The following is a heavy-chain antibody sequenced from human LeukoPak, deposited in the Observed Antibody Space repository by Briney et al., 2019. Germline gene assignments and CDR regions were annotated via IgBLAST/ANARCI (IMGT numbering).Heavy chain of an antibody. D-gene: IGHD2-21*02. J-gene: IGHJ4*02. CDR2: ISGTSTYT. V-gene: IGHV3-11*05. Sequence: GGSLRLSCAASGFTFSSYWMSWVRQAPGKGPEWVSYISGTSTYTNYADSVKGRFTISRDNAKNSLYLQTNSLRAEDTAVYYCARDISYCGGDCAPYYFDYWGQGTLVTVSS. CDR3: ARDISYCGGDCAPYYFDY. CDR1: GFTFSSYW.